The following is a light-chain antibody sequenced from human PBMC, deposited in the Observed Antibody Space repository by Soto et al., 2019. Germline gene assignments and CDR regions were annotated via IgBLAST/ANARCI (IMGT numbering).Light chain of an antibody. J-gene: IGKJ4*01. CDR1: QSISSW. CDR3: QQYIPYSSLT. V-gene: IGKV1-5*01. CDR2: DAS. Sequence: DIQMTKSRSTLCASVGDRVTMTCRASQSISSWLAWYQQKLGRAPRLLIYDASSLESGVPSRFSGSGYGTEFTLTISSLQPDDFATYYCQQYIPYSSLTFGQGTKVDIK.